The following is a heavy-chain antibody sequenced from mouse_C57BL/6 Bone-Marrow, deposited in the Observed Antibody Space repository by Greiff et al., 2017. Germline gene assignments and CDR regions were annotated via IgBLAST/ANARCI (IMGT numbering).Heavy chain of an antibody. D-gene: IGHD2-5*01. J-gene: IGHJ3*01. CDR2: IYPRSGNT. CDR1: GYTFTSYG. V-gene: IGHV1-81*01. Sequence: VKLVESGAELARPGASVKLSCKASGYTFTSYGISWVKQRTGQGLEWIGEIYPRSGNTYYNEKFKGKATLTADKSSSTAYMELRSLTSEDSAVYFCARYYSNCPWFAYWGQGTLVTVSA. CDR3: ARYYSNCPWFAY.